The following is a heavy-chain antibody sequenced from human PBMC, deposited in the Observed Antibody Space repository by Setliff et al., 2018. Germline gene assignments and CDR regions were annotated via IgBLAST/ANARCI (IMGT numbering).Heavy chain of an antibody. V-gene: IGHV4-34*01. CDR3: RFWSSYYKDDY. J-gene: IGHJ4*02. CDR2: INQSGNT. D-gene: IGHD3-3*01. Sequence: SETLSLTCTVYGGSFSDYYWGWIRQSPGKRPEWIAEINQSGNTNYNPSLNSRVSVSVNTPTNQFSLKVFSVTAADTAVYYCRFWSSYYKDDYWAQGTLVTVSS. CDR1: GGSFSDYY.